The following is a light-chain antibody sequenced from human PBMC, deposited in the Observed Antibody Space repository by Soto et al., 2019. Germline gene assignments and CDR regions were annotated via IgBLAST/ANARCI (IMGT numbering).Light chain of an antibody. CDR1: QDISNY. J-gene: IGKJ1*01. Sequence: DIQRTQSPSSLSASVGDRVTITCQASQDISNYLNWYQQKPGKAPKLLIYAASSLQSGVPSRFSGSGSGTDFTLTISRLKNEDFATYYCQQSYSTAWTFGQGTKVDIK. CDR3: QQSYSTAWT. CDR2: AAS. V-gene: IGKV1-39*01.